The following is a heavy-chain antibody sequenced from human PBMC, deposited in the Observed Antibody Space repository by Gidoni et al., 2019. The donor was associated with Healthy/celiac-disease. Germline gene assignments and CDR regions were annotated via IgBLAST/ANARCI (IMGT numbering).Heavy chain of an antibody. V-gene: IGHV4-59*08. CDR1: GGSISSYY. J-gene: IGHJ5*02. D-gene: IGHD3-9*01. Sequence: QVQLQESGTGLVKPSETLSLTCTVPGGSISSYYWSWIRQPPGKGLEWIGYIYYSGSTNYNPSLKSRVTISVDTSKNQFSLKLSSVTAADTAVYYCARLAHYDILTGYPWGQGTLVTVSS. CDR3: ARLAHYDILTGYP. CDR2: IYYSGST.